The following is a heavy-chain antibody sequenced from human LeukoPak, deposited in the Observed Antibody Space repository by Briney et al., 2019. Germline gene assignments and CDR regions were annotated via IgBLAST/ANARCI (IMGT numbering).Heavy chain of an antibody. J-gene: IGHJ4*02. CDR2: INSDGSST. CDR3: ARGAYFDWLLSYLDY. V-gene: IGHV3-74*01. Sequence: GGSLRLSCAASGFTFSSYWMHWVRQAPGKGLVWVSRINSDGSSTSYADSVKGRFTISRDNAKNTLYLQMNSLRAEDTAVYYCARGAYFDWLLSYLDYRGQGTLVTVSS. CDR1: GFTFSSYW. D-gene: IGHD3-9*01.